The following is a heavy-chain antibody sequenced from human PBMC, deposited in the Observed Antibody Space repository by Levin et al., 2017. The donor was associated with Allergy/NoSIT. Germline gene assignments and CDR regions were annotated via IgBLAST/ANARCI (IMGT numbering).Heavy chain of an antibody. V-gene: IGHV3-74*01. CDR1: GFTFSGYW. CDR2: IRSDGTIT. Sequence: GGSLRLSCAASGFTFSGYWMHWVRQAPGKGLEWVSRIRSDGTITSYADSVKGRFTISRDNAKNMVYLQMNSLRAEDTAVYYCARADWFDPWGQGTQVTVSS. CDR3: ARADWFDP. J-gene: IGHJ5*02.